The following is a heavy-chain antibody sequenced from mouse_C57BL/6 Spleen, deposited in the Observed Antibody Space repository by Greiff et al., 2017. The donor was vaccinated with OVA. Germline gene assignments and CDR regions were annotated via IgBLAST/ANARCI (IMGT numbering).Heavy chain of an antibody. J-gene: IGHJ4*01. V-gene: IGHV1-52*01. CDR2: IDPSDSET. CDR1: GYTFTSYW. Sequence: QVQLKQPGAELVRPGSSVKLSCKASGYTFTSYWMHWVKQRPIQGLEWIGNIDPSDSETHYNQKFKDKATLTVDKSSSTAYMQLSSLTSEDSAVYYCARWGGYAMDYWGQGTSVTVSS. CDR3: ARWGGYAMDY.